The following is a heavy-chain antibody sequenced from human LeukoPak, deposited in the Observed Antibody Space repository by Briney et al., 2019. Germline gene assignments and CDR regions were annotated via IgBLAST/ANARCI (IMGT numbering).Heavy chain of an antibody. CDR1: GDSISSSNSY. CDR2: LYYSGSS. CDR3: AREAVGATG. D-gene: IGHD1-26*01. V-gene: IGHV4-39*07. Sequence: SETLSLTCTVSGDSISSSNSYRGWIRQPPGKGLEWIGSLYYSGSSYYNPSLKSRVTISADTSKNQFSLKLSSVTAADTAVYYCAREAVGATGWGQGTLVTVSS. J-gene: IGHJ4*02.